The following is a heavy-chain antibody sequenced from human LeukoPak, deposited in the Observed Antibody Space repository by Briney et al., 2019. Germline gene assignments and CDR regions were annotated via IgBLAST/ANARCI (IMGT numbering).Heavy chain of an antibody. CDR3: ARDGTYNWNYEDYFDY. D-gene: IGHD1-7*01. V-gene: IGHV3-21*01. CDR1: GFTFSSYS. Sequence: GGSLRLSCAASGFTFSSYSMNWVRQAPGKGLEWASSISSSSSYIYYADSVKGRFTISRDNAKNSLYLQMNSLRAEDTAVYYCARDGTYNWNYEDYFDYWGQGTLVTVSS. J-gene: IGHJ4*02. CDR2: ISSSSSYI.